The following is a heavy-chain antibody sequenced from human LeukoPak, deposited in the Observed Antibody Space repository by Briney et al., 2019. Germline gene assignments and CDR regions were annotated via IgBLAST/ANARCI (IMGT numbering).Heavy chain of an antibody. D-gene: IGHD6-19*01. CDR1: GFTFSSYW. J-gene: IGHJ4*02. Sequence: GGSLRLSCAASGFTFSSYWMSWVRQAPGKGLEWVANIKQDGSEKYYVDSVKGRFTISRDNAKNSLYLQMNSLRAEDTAVYYCARYDWTVAGNLDYWGQGTLVTVSS. CDR3: ARYDWTVAGNLDY. CDR2: IKQDGSEK. V-gene: IGHV3-7*05.